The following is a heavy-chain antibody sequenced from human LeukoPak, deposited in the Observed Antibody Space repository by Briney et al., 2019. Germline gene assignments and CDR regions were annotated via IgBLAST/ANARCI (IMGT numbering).Heavy chain of an antibody. CDR2: ISSSGSTI. CDR1: GFTLSDYY. Sequence: GGSLRLSCAASGFTLSDYYMSWIRQAPGKGLEWVSYISSSGSTIYYADSVKGRFTISRDNAKNSLYLQMNSLRAEDTAVYYCARLVEMADYYFDYWGQGTLVTVSS. J-gene: IGHJ4*02. CDR3: ARLVEMADYYFDY. D-gene: IGHD5-24*01. V-gene: IGHV3-11*01.